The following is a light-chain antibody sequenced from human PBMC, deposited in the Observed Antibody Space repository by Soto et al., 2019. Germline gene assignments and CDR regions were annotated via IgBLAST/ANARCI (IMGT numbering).Light chain of an antibody. Sequence: IVMTQSPVTLSVSAGEGATLXXRASQSISNSLAWYQQKPGQAPRFXIYGASTRATGIPARFSGSGSGTEFTLTINSLQSEDFVVYYCQQYKNWPRTFGQGTKVDIK. V-gene: IGKV3-15*01. J-gene: IGKJ1*01. CDR1: QSISNS. CDR3: QQYKNWPRT. CDR2: GAS.